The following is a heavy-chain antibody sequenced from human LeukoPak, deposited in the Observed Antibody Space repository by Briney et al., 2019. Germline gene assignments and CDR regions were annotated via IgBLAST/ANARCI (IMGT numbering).Heavy chain of an antibody. CDR2: IRYDGSSK. CDR3: AKSRRYYYGSGSYNAFDI. Sequence: GGSLRLSCAASGFTFSSYGMHWVRQAPGKGLEWVAFIRYDGSSKYYADSVKDRFSISRDNSKNTLHLQMNSLRAEDTAVYYCAKSRRYYYGSGSYNAFDIWGQGTMVTVSS. CDR1: GFTFSSYG. D-gene: IGHD3-10*01. V-gene: IGHV3-30*02. J-gene: IGHJ3*02.